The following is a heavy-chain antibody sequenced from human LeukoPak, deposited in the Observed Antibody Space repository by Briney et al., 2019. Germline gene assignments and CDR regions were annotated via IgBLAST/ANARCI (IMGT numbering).Heavy chain of an antibody. Sequence: SQTLSLTCAISGDSVSNDRVAWNWLRQSPSRGLEWLGRTYYRSNRSKWYDEYPLSVQGRITVNPDTSKNQFSLQLISVTPEDTAVYYCARDPAGSSGGWFDPWGQGTLVTVSS. CDR3: ARDPAGSSGGWFDP. D-gene: IGHD6-19*01. CDR2: TYYRSNRSKWYD. J-gene: IGHJ5*02. V-gene: IGHV6-1*01. CDR1: GDSVSNDRVA.